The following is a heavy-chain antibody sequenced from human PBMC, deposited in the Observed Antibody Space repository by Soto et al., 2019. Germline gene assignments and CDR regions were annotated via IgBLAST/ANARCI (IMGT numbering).Heavy chain of an antibody. CDR3: AATLEMATIHSFDY. CDR1: GGTFSSYA. J-gene: IGHJ4*02. Sequence: GASVKVSCKASGGTFSSYAISWVRQAPGQGLEWMGGIIPIFGTANYAQKFQGRVTITADKSTSTAYMELSSLRSEDTAVYYCAATLEMATIHSFDYWGQGTLVTVSS. D-gene: IGHD5-12*01. V-gene: IGHV1-69*06. CDR2: IIPIFGTA.